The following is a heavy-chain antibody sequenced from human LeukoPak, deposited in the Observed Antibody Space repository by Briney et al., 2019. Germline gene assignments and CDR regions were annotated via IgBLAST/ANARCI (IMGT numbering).Heavy chain of an antibody. V-gene: IGHV5-51*01. CDR2: IYPDDSRT. Sequence: GESLKISCKGSGYSFTSYWIGWVRQMPGKGLEWLGIIYPDDSRTRYSPSFQGQVTISADKSISTAYLQWSSLKASDTAMYYCARHAGADQKWWDIVVDSPDYWGQGTLVTVSS. CDR3: ARHAGADQKWWDIVVDSPDY. D-gene: IGHD2-2*01. J-gene: IGHJ4*02. CDR1: GYSFTSYW.